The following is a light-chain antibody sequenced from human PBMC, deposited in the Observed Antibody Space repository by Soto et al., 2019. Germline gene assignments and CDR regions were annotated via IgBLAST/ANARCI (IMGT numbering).Light chain of an antibody. CDR1: SSNIGSHT. Sequence: QSALTQPPSASGTPGQRVTISCSGSSSNIGSHTVFWYQQLPGTVPKLLIYRNDQRASGVPDRFSGSKSGTSASLAISGLRSEDEADYFCAAWDASLSAVLFGGGTKLTVL. V-gene: IGLV1-47*01. CDR2: RND. J-gene: IGLJ2*01. CDR3: AAWDASLSAVL.